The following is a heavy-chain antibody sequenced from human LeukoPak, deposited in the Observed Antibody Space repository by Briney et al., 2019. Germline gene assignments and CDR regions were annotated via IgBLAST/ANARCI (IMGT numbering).Heavy chain of an antibody. D-gene: IGHD4-23*01. V-gene: IGHV1-8*02. J-gene: IGHJ4*02. CDR3: ARVTDGGLCFDY. CDR1: GYTFTSYG. Sequence: PAASVKVSCKASGYTFTSYGISWVRQATGQGLEWMGWMNPNSGNTGYAQKFQGRVTMTRNTSISTAYMELSSLRSEDTAVYYCARVTDGGLCFDYWGQGTLVTVSS. CDR2: MNPNSGNT.